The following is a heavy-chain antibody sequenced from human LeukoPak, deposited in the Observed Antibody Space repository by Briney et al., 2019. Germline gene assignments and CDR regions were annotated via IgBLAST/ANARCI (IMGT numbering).Heavy chain of an antibody. CDR3: ASWGSSSSSIGLGTDFDY. D-gene: IGHD6-6*01. CDR2: INPSGGST. V-gene: IGHV1-46*01. Sequence: ASVTVSCKASGYTFTSYYMHWVRQAPGQGLEWMGIINPSGGSTTYAQKFQGRVTMTRDTSTSTVYMELSSLRSEDTAVYYCASWGSSSSSIGLGTDFDYWGQGTLVTVSS. J-gene: IGHJ4*02. CDR1: GYTFTSYY.